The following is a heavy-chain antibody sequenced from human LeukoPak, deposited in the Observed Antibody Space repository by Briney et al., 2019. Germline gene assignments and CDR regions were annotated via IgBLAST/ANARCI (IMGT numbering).Heavy chain of an antibody. CDR2: INHSGST. CDR3: ARGRNTMVRGALGAETRYYYSYYMDV. Sequence: PSETLSLTCAVYGGSFSGYYWSWIRQPPGKGLEWIGEINHSGSTNYNPSLTSRVTISVDTSKNQFSLKLSSVTAADTAVYYCARGRNTMVRGALGAETRYYYSYYMDVWGKGTTGTVSS. CDR1: GGSFSGYY. J-gene: IGHJ6*03. D-gene: IGHD3-10*01. V-gene: IGHV4-34*01.